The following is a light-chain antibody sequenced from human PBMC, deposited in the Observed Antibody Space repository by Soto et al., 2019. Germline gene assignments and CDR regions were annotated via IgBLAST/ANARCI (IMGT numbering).Light chain of an antibody. V-gene: IGKV3-11*01. CDR2: DAS. CDR1: QSVSSY. CDR3: QQRSNWPVT. Sequence: DIVLTQSPATLSLCPGERATLSCRASQSVSSYLAWYQQKPGQAPRLLIYDASNRASGIPSRFSGSGSGTDFTLIISSLEPDDFGAYYCQQRSNWPVTFGQGTKVEV. J-gene: IGKJ1*01.